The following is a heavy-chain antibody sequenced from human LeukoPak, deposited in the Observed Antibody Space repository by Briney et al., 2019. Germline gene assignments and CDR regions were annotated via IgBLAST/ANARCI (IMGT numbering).Heavy chain of an antibody. CDR1: AYSFTTYW. Sequence: GESLKISCKGSAYSFTTYWIGWVRQMPGKGLEWMGLIYPGDSDTRYSPSFQGQVTISVDKSISTAYLQWNNLKASDTAMYYCARGNNANYYDWFDPWGQGILVTVSA. CDR2: IYPGDSDT. CDR3: ARGNNANYYDWFDP. V-gene: IGHV5-51*01. D-gene: IGHD1-26*01. J-gene: IGHJ5*02.